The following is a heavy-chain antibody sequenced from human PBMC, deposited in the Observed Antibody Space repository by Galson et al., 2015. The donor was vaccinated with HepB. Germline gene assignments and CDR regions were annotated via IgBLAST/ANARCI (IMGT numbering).Heavy chain of an antibody. D-gene: IGHD1-26*01. V-gene: IGHV3-33*01. CDR2: IWYDGVNT. Sequence: SLRLSCAASGFTFRNYGMHWVRQAPGKGLEWVALIWYDGVNTYYADSVKGRFTISRDNNSRNTLYLQMNSLRAEDTAVYYCARDLNSGSYISGLDYWGQGILVTVSS. CDR3: ARDLNSGSYISGLDY. CDR1: GFTFRNYG. J-gene: IGHJ4*02.